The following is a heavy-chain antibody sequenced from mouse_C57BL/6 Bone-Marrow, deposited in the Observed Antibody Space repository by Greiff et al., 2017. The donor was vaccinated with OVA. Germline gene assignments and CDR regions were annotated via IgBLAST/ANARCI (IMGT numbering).Heavy chain of an antibody. V-gene: IGHV1-69*01. CDR2: IDPSDSYT. CDR1: GYTFTSYW. CDR3: ARRDITYFDY. Sequence: VQLQQPGAELVMPGASVKLSCKASGYTFTSYWMHWVKQRPGQGLEWIGEIDPSDSYTNYNQKFKGKSTVTVDKSSSTAYMQLSSLTSEDSAVYYCARRDITYFDYWGQGTTLTVSS. D-gene: IGHD1-1*01. J-gene: IGHJ2*01.